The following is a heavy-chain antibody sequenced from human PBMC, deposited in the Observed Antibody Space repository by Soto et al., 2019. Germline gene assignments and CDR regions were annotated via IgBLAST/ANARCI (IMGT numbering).Heavy chain of an antibody. V-gene: IGHV3-15*01. CDR3: TTDRGYSSSWYDGSVQSYFDY. Sequence: PGGSLRLSCAASGFTFSNAWMSWVRQAPGKGLEWVGRIKSKTDGGTTDYAAPVKGRFTISRDDSKNTLYLQMNSLKTEDTAVYYCTTDRGYSSSWYDGSVQSYFDYWGQGTLVTVSS. CDR2: IKSKTDGGTT. D-gene: IGHD6-13*01. J-gene: IGHJ4*02. CDR1: GFTFSNAW.